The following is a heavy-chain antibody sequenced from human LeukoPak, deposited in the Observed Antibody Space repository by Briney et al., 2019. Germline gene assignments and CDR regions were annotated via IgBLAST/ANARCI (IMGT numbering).Heavy chain of an antibody. D-gene: IGHD6-13*01. J-gene: IGHJ4*02. Sequence: GGSLRLSCAASGFTFSSYGMHWVRQAPGKGLEWVAVIWYDGSNKYYADSVKGRFTISRDNSKNTLYLQMNSPRAEDTAVYYCAKDSAGYSSSWYDYWGQGTLVTVSS. CDR2: IWYDGSNK. V-gene: IGHV3-33*06. CDR1: GFTFSSYG. CDR3: AKDSAGYSSSWYDY.